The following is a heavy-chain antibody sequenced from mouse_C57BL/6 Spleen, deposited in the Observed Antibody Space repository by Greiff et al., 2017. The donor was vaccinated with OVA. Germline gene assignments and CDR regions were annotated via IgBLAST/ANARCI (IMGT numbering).Heavy chain of an antibody. CDR1: GFNIKDYY. D-gene: IGHD3-3*01. CDR2: IDPEDGET. CDR3: ARRGCCSFWFAY. J-gene: IGHJ3*01. Sequence: VLLQQSGAELVKPGASVKLSCTASGFNIKDYYMHWVKQSTEQGLEWIGRIDPEDGETKYAPKFQGKATITAATSSNTAYLQLRSLASEDTAVYYCARRGCCSFWFAYWGQGTLVTVSA. V-gene: IGHV14-2*01.